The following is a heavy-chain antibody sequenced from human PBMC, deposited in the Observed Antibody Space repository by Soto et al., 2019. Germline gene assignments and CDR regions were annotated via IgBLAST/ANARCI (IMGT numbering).Heavy chain of an antibody. D-gene: IGHD3-9*01. J-gene: IGHJ6*02. V-gene: IGHV1-69*17. Sequence: QVQLVESGAEVKKPGSSVKVSCKASGGTFTSFAISWVRQAPGQGLEWMGGIVPLFGIPNYAQKFQGRLTNTADRSTSTAFMELSSLGSEDTAIYYCASSTYHEILTGFFDYYYYGMDVWGQGTTVTVSS. CDR3: ASSTYHEILTGFFDYYYYGMDV. CDR2: IVPLFGIP. CDR1: GGTFTSFA.